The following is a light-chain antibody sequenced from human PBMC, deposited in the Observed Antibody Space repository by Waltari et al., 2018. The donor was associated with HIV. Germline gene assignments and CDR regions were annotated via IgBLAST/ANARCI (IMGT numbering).Light chain of an antibody. Sequence: QSVLTQPPSVSAAPGQKVTISCYGSSSNIGNKYVSWFQQLPGTAPKLLIYDNNKRPSGIPDRFSGSKSGTSATLGITGLQTGDEADYYCGTWDNSLSAGGVFGTGTKVTVL. CDR3: GTWDNSLSAGGV. CDR2: DNN. V-gene: IGLV1-51*01. CDR1: SSNIGNKY. J-gene: IGLJ1*01.